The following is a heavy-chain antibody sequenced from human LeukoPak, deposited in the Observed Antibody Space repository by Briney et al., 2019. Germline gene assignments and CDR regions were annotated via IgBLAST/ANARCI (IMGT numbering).Heavy chain of an antibody. J-gene: IGHJ4*02. CDR3: ARGMGYCSSGSCYSSAPFDY. CDR2: ISGYNGKT. V-gene: IGHV1-18*01. D-gene: IGHD2-15*01. CDR1: GYTFASYY. Sequence: ASVKVSCKASGYTFASYYISWVRRAPGQGLEWMGWISGYNGKTNYPQKLQGRVTMTIDTSTSTAYMELRSLNFDDTAVYYCARGMGYCSSGSCYSSAPFDYWGQGTLVTVSS.